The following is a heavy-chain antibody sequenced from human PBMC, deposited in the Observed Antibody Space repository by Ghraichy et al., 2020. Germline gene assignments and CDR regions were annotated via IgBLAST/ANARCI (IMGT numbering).Heavy chain of an antibody. J-gene: IGHJ4*02. CDR3: ARGYGQKFGDLLSDY. Sequence: SETLSLTCAVFGGSLSGYYWSWIRQPPGKGLEWIGEINHGGSTNYSPSLKSRVTISVDTSKNQFSLKLTSVTAADTAVYYCARGYGQKFGDLLSDYWGQGTLVTVSS. CDR2: INHGGST. D-gene: IGHD3-16*01. CDR1: GGSLSGYY. V-gene: IGHV4-34*01.